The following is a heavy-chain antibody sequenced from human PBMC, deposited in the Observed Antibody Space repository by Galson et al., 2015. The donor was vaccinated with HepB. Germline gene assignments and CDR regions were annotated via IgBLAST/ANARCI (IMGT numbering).Heavy chain of an antibody. V-gene: IGHV3-30*18. D-gene: IGHD3-3*01. J-gene: IGHJ4*02. CDR2: ISYDGSNK. CDR3: AKDVRTHSRYDFWSGYYTGYFDY. CDR1: GFTFSSYG. Sequence: SLRLSCAASGFTFSSYGMHWVRQAPGKGLEWVAVISYDGSNKYYADSVKGRFTISRDNSKNTLYLQMNSLRAEDTAVYYCAKDVRTHSRYDFWSGYYTGYFDYWGQGTLVTVSS.